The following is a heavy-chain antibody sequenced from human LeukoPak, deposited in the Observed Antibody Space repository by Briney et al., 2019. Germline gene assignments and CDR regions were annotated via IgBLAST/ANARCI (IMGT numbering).Heavy chain of an antibody. D-gene: IGHD6-19*01. CDR1: GGSISSGDYY. Sequence: PSETLSLTCTVSGGSISSGDYYWSWIRQPPGKGLEWIGEINHSGSTNYNTSLKSRVTISVDTSKNQFSLKLSSVTAADTAVYYCARAGGWYFDYWGQGTLVTVSS. CDR2: INHSGST. CDR3: ARAGGWYFDY. J-gene: IGHJ4*02. V-gene: IGHV4-39*07.